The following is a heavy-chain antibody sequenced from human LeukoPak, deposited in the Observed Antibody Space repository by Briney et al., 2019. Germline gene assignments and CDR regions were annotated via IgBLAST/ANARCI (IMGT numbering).Heavy chain of an antibody. Sequence: SETLSLTCTVSGGSISSYYWSWIRQPPEKGLEWIGYIYYRGSTNYNPSLKSRVTISVDTSKNQFSLKLSSVTAADTAVYYCARAYYDSSGYYLGFFPHEYYFDYWGQGTLVTVSS. CDR2: IYYRGST. J-gene: IGHJ4*02. CDR3: ARAYYDSSGYYLGFFPHEYYFDY. V-gene: IGHV4-59*01. D-gene: IGHD3-22*01. CDR1: GGSISSYY.